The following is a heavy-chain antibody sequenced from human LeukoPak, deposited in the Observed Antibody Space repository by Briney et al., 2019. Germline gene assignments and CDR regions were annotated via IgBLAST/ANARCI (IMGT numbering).Heavy chain of an antibody. Sequence: GGSLRLSCAASGFTFSNYVVHWVRQAPGKGLGWLAVISYDGSNKWNADSVKGRFTISRDNSKNTLYLQMNSLRAEDTAVYYCARGLRTSSSGSYFYFDFWGQGTLVTVSS. CDR1: GFTFSNYV. J-gene: IGHJ4*02. D-gene: IGHD1-26*01. CDR2: ISYDGSNK. CDR3: ARGLRTSSSGSYFYFDF. V-gene: IGHV3-30-3*01.